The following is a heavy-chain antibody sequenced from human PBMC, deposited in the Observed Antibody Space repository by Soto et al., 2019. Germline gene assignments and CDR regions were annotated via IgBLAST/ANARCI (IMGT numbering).Heavy chain of an antibody. V-gene: IGHV1-46*01. J-gene: IGHJ4*02. CDR2: IYPSGGCT. CDR3: ARDFSGPMDY. CDR1: GYTFTNYY. Sequence: ASVKVSCKASGYTFTNYYMHWVRQAPGQGLERLGIIYPSGGCTRNAQKFQGRVTMTRDTSTSTVYMELSSLRSEDTAVYYRARDFSGPMDYWGRGALVTVSS. D-gene: IGHD3-10*01.